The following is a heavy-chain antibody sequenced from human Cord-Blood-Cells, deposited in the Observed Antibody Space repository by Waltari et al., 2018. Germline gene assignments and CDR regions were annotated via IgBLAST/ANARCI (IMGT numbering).Heavy chain of an antibody. Sequence: QVQLVQSGAEVKKPGSSVKVSCKASGGTFSSYAISWVRQAPGQGLEWMGGISPILGIANDAQKCQGRVTITADESTSTAYMELSSLRSEDTAVYYCARGSVVGYDYVWGSYYFDYWGQGTLVTVSS. CDR1: GGTFSSYA. J-gene: IGHJ4*02. D-gene: IGHD3-16*01. CDR3: ARGSVVGYDYVWGSYYFDY. CDR2: ISPILGIA. V-gene: IGHV1-69*04.